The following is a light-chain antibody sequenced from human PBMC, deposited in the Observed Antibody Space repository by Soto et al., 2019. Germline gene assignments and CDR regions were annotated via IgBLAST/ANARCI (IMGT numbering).Light chain of an antibody. Sequence: QSVLTQPASVSGYPGQSITISCAGTSSDVGGFNYVSWYQQHPGKAPKLMIFEVSYRPAGVSNRFSGSKSGNTASLTISGLQAEDEADYYCCSYTSRSTHGCGSGTKVTV. CDR3: CSYTSRSTHG. V-gene: IGLV2-14*01. CDR1: SSDVGGFNY. J-gene: IGLJ1*01. CDR2: EVS.